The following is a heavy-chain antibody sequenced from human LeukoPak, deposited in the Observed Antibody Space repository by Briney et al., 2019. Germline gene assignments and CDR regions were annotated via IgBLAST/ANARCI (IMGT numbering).Heavy chain of an antibody. CDR2: IKQDGSEK. CDR3: ARGVWAPFDA. Sequence: GGSLRLSRAASGFSLSNYWMNWVRQAPGKGLEWVANIKQDGSEKNYVDSVKGRFTISRDNAKNSLILQMNSLRDEDTAVYYCARGVWAPFDAWGRGTLVSVSS. J-gene: IGHJ4*02. CDR1: GFSLSNYW. V-gene: IGHV3-7*01. D-gene: IGHD3-9*01.